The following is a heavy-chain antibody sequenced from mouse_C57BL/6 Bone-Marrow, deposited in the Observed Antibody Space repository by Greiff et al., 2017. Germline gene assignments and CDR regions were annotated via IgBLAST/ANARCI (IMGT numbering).Heavy chain of an antibody. J-gene: IGHJ3*01. CDR1: GYTFTDYY. Sequence: EVQLQQSGPVLVKPGASVKMSCKASGYTFTDYYMNWVKQSHGKSLEWIGVINPYNGGTSYNQKFKGKATLTVDKSSSTAYMELNSLTSEDSAVYYCARGGTTVGGFAYWGQGTLVTVS. D-gene: IGHD1-1*01. V-gene: IGHV1-19*01. CDR2: INPYNGGT. CDR3: ARGGTTVGGFAY.